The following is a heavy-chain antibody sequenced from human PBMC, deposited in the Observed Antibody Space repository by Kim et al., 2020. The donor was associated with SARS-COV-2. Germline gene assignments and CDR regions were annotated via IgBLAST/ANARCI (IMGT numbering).Heavy chain of an antibody. J-gene: IGHJ3*01. CDR2: TI. V-gene: IGHV3-48*02. CDR3: VRDRMGGAFDV. D-gene: IGHD3-16*01. Sequence: TIYHADSGKGRLTISRDHTKNCLYMQMNSLRDEETVVYYCVRDRMGGAFDVWGQGTMVTVSS.